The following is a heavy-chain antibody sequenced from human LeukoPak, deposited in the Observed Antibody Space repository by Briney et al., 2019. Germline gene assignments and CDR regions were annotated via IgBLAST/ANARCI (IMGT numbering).Heavy chain of an antibody. CDR1: GGSFSGYY. Sequence: SETLSLTCAVYGGSFSGYYWSWIRQPPGKGLEWIGEINHSGSTNYNPSLKSRVTISVDTSKNQFSLKLSSVTAADTAVYYCARRGVKYYDYVWGSYRLEGLRKILNWFDPWGQGTLVTVSS. V-gene: IGHV4-34*01. CDR3: ARRGVKYYDYVWGSYRLEGLRKILNWFDP. J-gene: IGHJ5*02. CDR2: INHSGST. D-gene: IGHD3-16*02.